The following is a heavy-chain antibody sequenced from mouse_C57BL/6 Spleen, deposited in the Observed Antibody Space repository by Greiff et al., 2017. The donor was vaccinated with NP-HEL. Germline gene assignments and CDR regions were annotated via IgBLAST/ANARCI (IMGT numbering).Heavy chain of an antibody. CDR3: ARGGLRQLDY. D-gene: IGHD2-2*01. CDR1: GFTFSSYA. J-gene: IGHJ2*01. CDR2: ISDGGSYT. Sequence: EVQGVESGGGLVKPGGSLKLSCAASGFTFSSYAMSWVRQTPEKRLEWVATISDGGSYTYYPDNVKGRFTISRDNAKNNLYLQMSHLKSEDTAMYYCARGGLRQLDYWGQGTTLTVSS. V-gene: IGHV5-4*01.